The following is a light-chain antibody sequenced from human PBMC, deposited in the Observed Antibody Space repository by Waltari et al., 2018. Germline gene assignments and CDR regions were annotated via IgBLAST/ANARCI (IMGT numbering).Light chain of an antibody. V-gene: IGKV3-15*01. CDR3: QQYNDWPLT. Sequence: EVVMTQSPTALSVSPGERATLSCRASEGLSSKLAWYQQKPGQAPRLLISGASTRATGIPARFSGSGSATEFTLTISSLQSEDFAVYYCQQYNDWPLTFGGGTKVEIK. J-gene: IGKJ4*01. CDR1: EGLSSK. CDR2: GAS.